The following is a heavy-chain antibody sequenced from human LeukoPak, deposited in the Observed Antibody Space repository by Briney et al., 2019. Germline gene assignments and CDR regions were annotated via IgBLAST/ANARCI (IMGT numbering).Heavy chain of an antibody. V-gene: IGHV1-46*01. CDR1: GYTFTSYH. CDR2: INLSGGST. CDR3: ARDKRWFGDQIRQNYYGMDV. D-gene: IGHD3-10*01. Sequence: ATVKVSCKSSGYTFTSYHMHGVRQAPGQGLEWMGKINLSGGSTTYAQKFQGRVTMTRDTSTSTVYMELSSLRSEDTAVYYCARDKRWFGDQIRQNYYGMDVWGQGTTVTVSS. J-gene: IGHJ6*02.